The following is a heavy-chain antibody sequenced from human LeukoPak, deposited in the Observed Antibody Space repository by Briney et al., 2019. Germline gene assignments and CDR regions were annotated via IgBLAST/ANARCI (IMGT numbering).Heavy chain of an antibody. CDR2: INPNSGGT. CDR3: ARAGGRNWFDP. CDR1: GYSFSDKY. V-gene: IGHV1-2*02. Sequence: ASVKVSCKASGYSFSDKYMHWVRQAPGQGLEWMGGINPNSGGTNYAQKFQGRVTMTTDTSMSTAYMELSRLTSDDTAVYYCARAGGRNWFDPWGQGTLVTVSS. J-gene: IGHJ5*02.